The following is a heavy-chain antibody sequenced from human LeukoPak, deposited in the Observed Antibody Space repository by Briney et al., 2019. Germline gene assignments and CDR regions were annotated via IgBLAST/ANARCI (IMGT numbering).Heavy chain of an antibody. CDR2: INSDGSTT. Sequence: GGSLRLSCAASXXXXXSHWMHWVRXAPXXXLVWVSRINSDGSTTTYADSVKGRFTISRDNANNTLYLQVNSLRAEDTAVYYCARESEGIDYWGQGTLVTVSS. J-gene: IGHJ4*02. D-gene: IGHD3-10*01. CDR3: ARESEGIDY. V-gene: IGHV3-74*01. CDR1: XXXXXSHW.